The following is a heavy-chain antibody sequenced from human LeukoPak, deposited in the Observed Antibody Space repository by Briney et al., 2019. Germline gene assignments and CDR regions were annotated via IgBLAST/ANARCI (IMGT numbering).Heavy chain of an antibody. CDR2: IYHSGST. CDR3: ARDGHCSSTSCPAYYYGMDV. D-gene: IGHD2-2*03. J-gene: IGHJ6*02. Sequence: SGTLSLTCAVSGGSISSSNWWSWVRQPPGKGLEWIGEIYHSGSTNYNPSLKSRVTISVDKSKNQFSLKLSSVTAADTAVYYCARDGHCSSTSCPAYYYGMDVWGQGTTVTVSS. V-gene: IGHV4-4*02. CDR1: GGSISSSNW.